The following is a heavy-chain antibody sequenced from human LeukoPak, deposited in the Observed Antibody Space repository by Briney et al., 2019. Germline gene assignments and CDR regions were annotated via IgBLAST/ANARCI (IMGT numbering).Heavy chain of an antibody. J-gene: IGHJ4*02. D-gene: IGHD3-16*01. V-gene: IGHV3-21*01. CDR2: ITSSSTYI. CDR1: GFILSSYS. CDR3: ARTEGGGGSFDY. Sequence: GGSLRLSCAASGFILSSYSMNWVRQAPGRGLEWVSSITSSSTYIYYADAVKGRFTISRDNAKNSLYLQMNSLRAEDTAVYYCARTEGGGGSFDYWGEGTLVTVSS.